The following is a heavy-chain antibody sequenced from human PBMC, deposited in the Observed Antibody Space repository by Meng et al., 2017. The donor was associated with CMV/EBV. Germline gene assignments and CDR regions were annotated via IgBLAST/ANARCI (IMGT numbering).Heavy chain of an antibody. V-gene: IGHV4-61*01. CDR1: GASGGSGSYY. D-gene: IGHD3-3*01. CDR2: AYYNEGT. Sequence: GASGGSGSYYWTWTQQPPRKGLEWIGYAYYNEGTNYSPSLKSRVTVLIDASKNQFSLELTSVTAADTAVYYCARGHDFWSGYYLFDPWGQGTLVTVSS. CDR3: ARGHDFWSGYYLFDP. J-gene: IGHJ5*02.